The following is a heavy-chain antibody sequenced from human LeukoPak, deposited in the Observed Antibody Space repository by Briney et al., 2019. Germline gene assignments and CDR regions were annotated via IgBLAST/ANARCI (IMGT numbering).Heavy chain of an antibody. V-gene: IGHV5-51*01. D-gene: IGHD6-13*01. Sequence: GESLKISCKGSGYSFTSYWIGWVRQMPGKDLEWMGIIYPGDSDTRYSPSFQGQVTISADKSISTAYLQWSSLKASDTAMYYYARRGSSSWYYFDYRGQGTLVTVSS. CDR1: GYSFTSYW. CDR3: ARRGSSSWYYFDY. CDR2: IYPGDSDT. J-gene: IGHJ4*02.